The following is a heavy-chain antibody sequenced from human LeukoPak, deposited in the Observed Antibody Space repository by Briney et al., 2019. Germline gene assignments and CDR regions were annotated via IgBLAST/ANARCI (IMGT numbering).Heavy chain of an antibody. Sequence: SETLSLTCTVSGDSIISNYWSWIRQPPGKGLEWIGYVYYTGSTNYNPSLKSRVTISVDTSKNQFSLKLSSVTAADTAVYYCAREIKWELRHWFDPLRQGTLATVSS. CDR1: GDSIISNY. V-gene: IGHV4-59*01. J-gene: IGHJ5*02. D-gene: IGHD1-26*01. CDR2: VYYTGST. CDR3: AREIKWELRHWFDP.